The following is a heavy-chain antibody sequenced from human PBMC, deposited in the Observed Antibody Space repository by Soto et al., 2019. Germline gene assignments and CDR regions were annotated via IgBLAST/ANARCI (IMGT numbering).Heavy chain of an antibody. V-gene: IGHV3-11*01. CDR2: ISISGGTI. CDR3: ARQRAPVFDS. Sequence: QVQLVESGGGLVKPGGSLRLSCAASGFTFSDYYMSWIRQAPGKGLEWLSYISISGGTIYYADSVKGRFSISRDNAKNSLYLQLSSLSAENTAVYFSARQRAPVFDSWGQGTLLTVSS. D-gene: IGHD4-17*01. J-gene: IGHJ4*02. CDR1: GFTFSDYY.